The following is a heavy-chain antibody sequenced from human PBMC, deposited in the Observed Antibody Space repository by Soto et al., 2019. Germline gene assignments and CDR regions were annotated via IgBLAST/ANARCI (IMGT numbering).Heavy chain of an antibody. CDR2: VNPNTGGT. V-gene: IGHV1-2*02. J-gene: IGHJ3*02. CDR1: GYSFTDHY. D-gene: IGHD3-3*01. CDR3: ATLDRGGYYGNALDI. Sequence: QVQLVQSGAEVKKPGASVKVSCKASGYSFTDHYIHWVRQAPGQGLEWMGWVNPNTGGTNYAQRFHGRVTMTRDTSITTAYMELSSLRSDDTALFYCATLDRGGYYGNALDIWGQGTMVTVSS.